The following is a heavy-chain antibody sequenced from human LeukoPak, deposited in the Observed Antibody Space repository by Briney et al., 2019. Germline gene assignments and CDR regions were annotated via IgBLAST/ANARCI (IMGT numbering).Heavy chain of an antibody. Sequence: GGSLRLSCAASGFTFSSYSMNWVRQAPGKGLEWVSSISSSSSYIYYADSVKGRFTISRDNAKNSLYLQMNSLRAEDTAVYYCARVTEPVPRHYYYYMDVWGKGTTVTVSS. CDR1: GFTFSSYS. V-gene: IGHV3-21*01. D-gene: IGHD1-26*01. CDR2: ISSSSSYI. CDR3: ARVTEPVPRHYYYYMDV. J-gene: IGHJ6*03.